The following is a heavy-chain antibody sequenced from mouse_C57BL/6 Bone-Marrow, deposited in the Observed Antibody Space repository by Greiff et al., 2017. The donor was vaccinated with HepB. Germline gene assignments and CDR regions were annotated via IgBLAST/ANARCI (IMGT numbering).Heavy chain of an antibody. Sequence: VQLQQSGPELVKPGASVKISCKASGYAFSSSWMNWVKQRPGKGLEWIGRIYPGDGDTNYNGKFKGKATLTADTSSSTAYMQLSSLTSEDSAVYFCARRDYGDGVYYFDYWGQGTTLTVSS. V-gene: IGHV1-82*01. CDR1: GYAFSSSW. J-gene: IGHJ2*01. D-gene: IGHD2-13*01. CDR3: ARRDYGDGVYYFDY. CDR2: IYPGDGDT.